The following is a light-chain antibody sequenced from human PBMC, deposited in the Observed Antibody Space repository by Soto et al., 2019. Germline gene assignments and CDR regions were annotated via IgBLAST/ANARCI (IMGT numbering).Light chain of an antibody. J-gene: IGKJ5*01. V-gene: IGKV2-30*02. Sequence: DVVVTQSPLSLPVTLGQGASISCRSSQSLVHSDGNTYLSWFHQRTGQSPRRMIYKVYNRDSGVPDRFSGSGSGTDFTLKISRVEAEDVGVYYCMQGSHWPPITCGQGTRLEIK. CDR2: KVY. CDR1: QSLVHSDGNTY. CDR3: MQGSHWPPIT.